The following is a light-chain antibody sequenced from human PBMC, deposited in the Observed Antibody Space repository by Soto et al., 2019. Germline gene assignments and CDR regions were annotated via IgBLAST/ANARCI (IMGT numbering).Light chain of an antibody. CDR2: AST. J-gene: IGLJ2*01. CDR1: SSNIEAGFD. V-gene: IGLV1-40*01. CDR3: QSYDTGLTGHVL. Sequence: QSVLTQPPSVSGAPGQRVTISCSGNSSNIEAGFDVHWYQQLPGAAPKLLIYASTNRPSGVPDRFSGSKSDTSASLAITGLKIDDEADYYCQSYDTGLTGHVLFGGGTKVTVL.